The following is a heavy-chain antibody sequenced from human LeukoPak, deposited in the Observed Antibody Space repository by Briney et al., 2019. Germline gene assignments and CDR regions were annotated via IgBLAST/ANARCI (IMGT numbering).Heavy chain of an antibody. CDR2: IIGSSGST. CDR3: AKGAYDYIEIAYFDY. V-gene: IGHV3-23*01. J-gene: IGHJ4*02. CDR1: GVSVYNFA. D-gene: IGHD5-12*01. Sequence: GALRIPCVSSGVSVYNFAMNWGRPGPGEGGEGVLLIIGSSGSTFYADSVKGRFTISRDKSKNTLYLQMNSLRAEDTAVYYCAKGAYDYIEIAYFDYWGQGSLVTVSS.